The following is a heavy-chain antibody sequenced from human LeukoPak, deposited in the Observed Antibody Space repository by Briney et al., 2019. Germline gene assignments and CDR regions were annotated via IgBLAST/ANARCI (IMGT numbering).Heavy chain of an antibody. V-gene: IGHV3-21*01. J-gene: IGHJ1*01. CDR3: VRDLLGSGSTTAYLHH. D-gene: IGHD1-1*01. CDR2: ISRRSRHV. CDR1: GFTFSDYS. Sequence: GGSLRLSCTASGFTFSDYSMNWVRQAPGKGLEWVSSISRRSRHVYYAGSVKGRFTISRDNAWNSLYLQMNSLRAEDMAVYFCVRDLLGSGSTTAYLHHWGQGTLVTVSS.